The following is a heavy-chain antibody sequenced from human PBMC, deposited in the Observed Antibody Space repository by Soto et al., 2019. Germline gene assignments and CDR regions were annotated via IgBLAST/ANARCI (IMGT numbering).Heavy chain of an antibody. Sequence: SETLSLTCTVSGGSVSSASYYWTWIRQSPGKGLEWIGYIYYTGSTNYNPSLKSRVTISVDTSKNLFSLKLTSVTAADTAVYYCARDIRGYTRAFDYWGQGNMVTVSS. CDR2: IYYTGST. D-gene: IGHD5-18*01. CDR1: GGSVSSASYY. J-gene: IGHJ4*02. CDR3: ARDIRGYTRAFDY. V-gene: IGHV4-61*01.